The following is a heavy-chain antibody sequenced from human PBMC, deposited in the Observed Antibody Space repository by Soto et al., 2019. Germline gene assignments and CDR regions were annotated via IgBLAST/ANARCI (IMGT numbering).Heavy chain of an antibody. Sequence: PSETLSLTCAVYGGSFNTYYWSWARQPPGKGLEWIGEINHSGSTNYNPSLKSRVTISLDASKNQFSLKLSSVTAADTAVYYCARGPGASGTYHYYFDYWGPGTLVTVSS. V-gene: IGHV4-34*01. CDR2: INHSGST. CDR3: ARGPGASGTYHYYFDY. CDR1: GGSFNTYY. D-gene: IGHD3-10*01. J-gene: IGHJ4*02.